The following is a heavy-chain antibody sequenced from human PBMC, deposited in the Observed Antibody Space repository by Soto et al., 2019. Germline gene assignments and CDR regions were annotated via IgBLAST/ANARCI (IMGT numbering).Heavy chain of an antibody. J-gene: IGHJ3*02. D-gene: IGHD5-12*01. CDR3: ARDPTNIVATTPGPFDI. CDR2: ISAYNGNT. V-gene: IGHV1-18*01. Sequence: ASVKVSCKASGYTFTSYGISWVRQAPGQGLEWMGWISAYNGNTNYAQKLQGRVTVTTDTSTSTAYMELRSLRSDDTAVYYCARDPTNIVATTPGPFDIWGQGTMVTVSS. CDR1: GYTFTSYG.